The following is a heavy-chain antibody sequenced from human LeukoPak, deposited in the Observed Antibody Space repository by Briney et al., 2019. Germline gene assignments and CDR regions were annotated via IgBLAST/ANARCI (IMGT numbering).Heavy chain of an antibody. CDR3: ARSIYQLLRFDY. D-gene: IGHD2-2*01. CDR1: GGSMSSNY. CDR2: ISYSGST. Sequence: SSETLSLTCTVSGGSMSSNYWSWVRQPPGKGLEWIGYISYSGSTNYNPSLKSRVTISGDTSKNQFSLKLSSVPAADTAVYYCARSIYQLLRFDYWGQGNLVTVSS. V-gene: IGHV4-59*01. J-gene: IGHJ4*02.